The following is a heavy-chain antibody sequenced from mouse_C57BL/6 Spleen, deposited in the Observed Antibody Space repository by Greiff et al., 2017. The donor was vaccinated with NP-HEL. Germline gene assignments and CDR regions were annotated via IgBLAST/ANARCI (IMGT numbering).Heavy chain of an antibody. V-gene: IGHV1-22*01. Sequence: EVQLQQSGPELVKPGASVKMSCKASGYTFTDYNMHWVKQSHGKSLEWIGYINPNNGGTSYNQKFKGKATLTVNKSSSTAYMELRSLTSEDSAVYYCASLPIYYGNQYYFDYWGQGTTLTVSS. D-gene: IGHD2-1*01. CDR3: ASLPIYYGNQYYFDY. CDR1: GYTFTDYN. J-gene: IGHJ2*01. CDR2: INPNNGGT.